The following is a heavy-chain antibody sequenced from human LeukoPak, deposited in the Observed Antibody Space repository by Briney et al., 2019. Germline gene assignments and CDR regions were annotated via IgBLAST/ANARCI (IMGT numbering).Heavy chain of an antibody. CDR3: ARLTGEFGYYLDY. CDR1: GFTVSSNY. CDR2: IYSGGST. Sequence: GGSLRLSCAASGFTVSSNYMSWVRQAPGKGLEWVSVIYSGGSTYYADSVKGRFTISRDNSKNTLYLQMNSLRAEDTAVYYCARLTGEFGYYLDYWGQGTLVTVSS. J-gene: IGHJ4*02. D-gene: IGHD7-27*01. V-gene: IGHV3-66*02.